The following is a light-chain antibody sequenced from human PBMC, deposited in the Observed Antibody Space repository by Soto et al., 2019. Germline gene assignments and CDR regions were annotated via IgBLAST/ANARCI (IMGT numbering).Light chain of an antibody. V-gene: IGLV1-44*01. J-gene: IGLJ3*02. CDR1: SSNVGRNG. CDR3: APWDDSLDGPV. Sequence: QSVLTQPPSAFGTPGQRVTISGSGSSSNVGRNGVNWYQQLPGTAPKLLIHSDNQRPSGVPDRFSGSKSGTSASLAISGLQSEDEADYYCAPWDDSLDGPVFGGGTKVTVL. CDR2: SDN.